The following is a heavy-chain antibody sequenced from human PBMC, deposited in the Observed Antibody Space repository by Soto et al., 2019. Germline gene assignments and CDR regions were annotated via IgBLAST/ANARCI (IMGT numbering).Heavy chain of an antibody. Sequence: GGSLRLSCAASGFTFSSYGMHWVRQAPGKGLEWVAVIWYDGSNKYYADSVKGRFTISRDNSKNTLYLQMNSLRAEDTAVYYCARVALSSGYYYYDYWGQGTLVTVSS. CDR2: IWYDGSNK. V-gene: IGHV3-33*01. CDR3: ARVALSSGYYYYDY. J-gene: IGHJ4*02. D-gene: IGHD3-22*01. CDR1: GFTFSSYG.